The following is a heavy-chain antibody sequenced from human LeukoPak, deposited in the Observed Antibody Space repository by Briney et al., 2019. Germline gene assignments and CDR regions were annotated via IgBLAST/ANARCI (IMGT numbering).Heavy chain of an antibody. J-gene: IGHJ4*02. Sequence: GGSLRLSCAAYGFTFSSYAMSWVRQAPGKGLEWVSAISGSGGSTYYADSVKGRFTISRDNSKNTLYLQMNSLRAEDTAVYYCAKGVVPAAIHQGSDYWGQGTLVTVSS. CDR2: ISGSGGST. D-gene: IGHD2-2*01. CDR1: GFTFSSYA. V-gene: IGHV3-23*01. CDR3: AKGVVPAAIHQGSDY.